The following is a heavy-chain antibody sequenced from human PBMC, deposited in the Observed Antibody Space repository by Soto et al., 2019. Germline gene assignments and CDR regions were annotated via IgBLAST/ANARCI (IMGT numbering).Heavy chain of an antibody. CDR1: GFTFSSYW. V-gene: IGHV3-7*01. Sequence: GGSLRLSCAACGFTFSSYWMSWVRQAPGKGLEWVANIKQDGSEKYYVDSVKGRFTISRDNAKNSLYLQMNSLRAEDTAVYYCARDSLGQQLAHYYYYGMDVWGQGTT. J-gene: IGHJ6*02. D-gene: IGHD6-13*01. CDR2: IKQDGSEK. CDR3: ARDSLGQQLAHYYYYGMDV.